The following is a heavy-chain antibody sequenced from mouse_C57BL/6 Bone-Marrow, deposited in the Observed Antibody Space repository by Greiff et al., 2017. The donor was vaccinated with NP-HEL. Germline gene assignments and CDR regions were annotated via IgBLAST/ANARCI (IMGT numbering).Heavy chain of an antibody. CDR3: ARGAYYYGRNYFDY. V-gene: IGHV1-22*01. D-gene: IGHD1-1*01. CDR2: INPNNGGT. Sequence: VQLQQSGPELVKPGASVKMSCKASGYTFTDYNMHWVKQSHGKSLEWIEYINPNNGGTSYNQKFKGKATLTVNKSSSTAYMELRSLTSEDSAVYYCARGAYYYGRNYFDYWGQGTTLTVSS. CDR1: GYTFTDYN. J-gene: IGHJ2*01.